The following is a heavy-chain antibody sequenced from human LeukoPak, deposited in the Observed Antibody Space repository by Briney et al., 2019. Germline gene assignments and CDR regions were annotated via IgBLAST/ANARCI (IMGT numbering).Heavy chain of an antibody. V-gene: IGHV3-9*01. Sequence: GGSLRLSCAASGFTFDDYAMHWVRQAPGKGLEWVSGISWNSGSIGYADSVKGRFTISRDNAKSSLYLQMNSLRAEDTALYYCAKVPNYYDSSGPPLNAFDIWGQGTMVTVSS. D-gene: IGHD3-22*01. J-gene: IGHJ3*02. CDR2: ISWNSGSI. CDR3: AKVPNYYDSSGPPLNAFDI. CDR1: GFTFDDYA.